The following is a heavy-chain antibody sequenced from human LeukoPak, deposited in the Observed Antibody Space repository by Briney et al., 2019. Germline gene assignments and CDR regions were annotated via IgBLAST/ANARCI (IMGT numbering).Heavy chain of an antibody. CDR3: ARSTVTMQVFWFDP. CDR1: GGSISSSSYY. V-gene: IGHV4-39*01. CDR2: IYYSGST. Sequence: SETLSLTCTVSGGSISSSSYYWGWIRQPPGKGLEWIGSIYYSGSTYYNPSLKSRVTISVDTSKNQFSLKLSSVTAADTAVYYCARSTVTMQVFWFDPWGQGTPVTVSS. D-gene: IGHD4-17*01. J-gene: IGHJ5*02.